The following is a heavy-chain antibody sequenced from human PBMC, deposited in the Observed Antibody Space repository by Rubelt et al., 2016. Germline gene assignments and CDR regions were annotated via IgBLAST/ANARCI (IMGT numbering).Heavy chain of an antibody. CDR3: ARGHFPFTIFGAHQP. D-gene: IGHD3-3*01. Sequence: GLEWMGRIIPILGIANYAQKFQGRVTITADKSTSTAYMELSSLRSEDTAVYYCARGHFPFTIFGAHQPWGQGTLVTVSS. CDR2: IIPILGIA. J-gene: IGHJ5*02. V-gene: IGHV1-69*04.